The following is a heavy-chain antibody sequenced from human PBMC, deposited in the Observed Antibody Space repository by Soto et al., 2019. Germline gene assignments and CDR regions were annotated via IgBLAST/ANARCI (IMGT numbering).Heavy chain of an antibody. CDR2: IYYSGST. V-gene: IGHV4-61*01. CDR1: GGSVSSGSCY. J-gene: IGHJ6*02. CDR3: ASGLVYSLDV. Sequence: SETLSLTCTVSGGSVSSGSCYWSWIRQPTGKGLEWIGYIYYSGSTNYNPSLKSRVTISVDQSKNQFSVNLSSVNAADTAVYYCASGLVYSLDVLGQRTTVTVSS. D-gene: IGHD2-8*01.